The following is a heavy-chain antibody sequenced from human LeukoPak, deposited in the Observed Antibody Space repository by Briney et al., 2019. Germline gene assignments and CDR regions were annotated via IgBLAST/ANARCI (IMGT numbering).Heavy chain of an antibody. CDR3: ARARPFYGDYVSGY. CDR1: GGTFSSYA. J-gene: IGHJ4*02. Sequence: ASVKVSCKASGGTFSSYAISWVRQAPGQGLEWMGGIIPIFGTANYAQKRQGRVTMTTDTSTSTAYMELRSLRSDDTAVYYCARARPFYGDYVSGYWGQGTLVTVSS. D-gene: IGHD4-17*01. CDR2: IIPIFGTA. V-gene: IGHV1-69*05.